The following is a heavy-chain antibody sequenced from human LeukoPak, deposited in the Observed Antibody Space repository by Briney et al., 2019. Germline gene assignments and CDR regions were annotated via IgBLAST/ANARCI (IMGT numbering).Heavy chain of an antibody. CDR2: MNPNSGNT. Sequence: ASVKVSCKASGYTFTSYGINWVRQATGQGLEWMGWMNPNSGNTGYAQKFQGRVTMTRNTSISTAYMELSSLRSEDTAVYYCARVRITMVRGVILGAAFDIWGQGTMVTVSS. V-gene: IGHV1-8*01. CDR1: GYTFTSYG. J-gene: IGHJ3*02. CDR3: ARVRITMVRGVILGAAFDI. D-gene: IGHD3-10*01.